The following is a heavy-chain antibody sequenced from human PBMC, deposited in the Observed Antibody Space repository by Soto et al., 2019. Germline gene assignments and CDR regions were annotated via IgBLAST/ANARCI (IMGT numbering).Heavy chain of an antibody. V-gene: IGHV3-23*01. CDR1: GLTFRSYA. J-gene: IGHJ2*01. CDR2: ISGSGIST. CDR3: AKEPVGPDWQFDL. Sequence: GGSLRLSCAASGLTFRSYAMSWVRQAPGKGLEWVSGISGSGISTHYADSVKGRFTVSRDNSKNTLYLQMNSLRAEDTAVYNCAKEPVGPDWQFDLWGRGTLVTVSS.